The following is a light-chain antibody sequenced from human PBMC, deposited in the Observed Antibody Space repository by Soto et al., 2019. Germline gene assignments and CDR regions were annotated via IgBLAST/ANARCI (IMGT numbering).Light chain of an antibody. CDR2: WAS. CDR1: QSVLYSSNNKNY. Sequence: DIVMTQSPDSLAVSLGERATINCKSSQSVLYSSNNKNYLAWYQQKPGQPPKLLIYWASTRESGVTDRFSGIVSGTYFTVTVLSLHAEDSAVYYCRQNHGIPLTFGQGTKVEIQ. J-gene: IGKJ1*01. V-gene: IGKV4-1*01. CDR3: RQNHGIPLT.